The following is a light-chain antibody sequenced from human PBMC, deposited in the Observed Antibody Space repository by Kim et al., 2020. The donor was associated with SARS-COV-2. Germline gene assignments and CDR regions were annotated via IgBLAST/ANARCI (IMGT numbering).Light chain of an antibody. CDR2: WAS. V-gene: IGKV4-1*01. Sequence: DIVLTQSPDSLAVSLGERATINCKSSQSVLNNFNNKNHLSWYQQKPGQPPKLLIYWASTRESGVPDRFSGSGSGTDFTLTISSLQAEDVAVYYCQQYYSARRGLTFGGGTKVDIK. CDR1: QSVLNNFNNKNH. CDR3: QQYYSARRGLT. J-gene: IGKJ4*01.